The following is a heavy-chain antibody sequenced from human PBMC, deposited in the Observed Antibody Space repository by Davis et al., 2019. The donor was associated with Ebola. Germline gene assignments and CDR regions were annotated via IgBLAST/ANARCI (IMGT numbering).Heavy chain of an antibody. CDR2: ISGSSGGS. J-gene: IGHJ6*02. Sequence: GGSLRLSCAASGFTFSGSAMHWVRQASGKGLEWVSSISGSSGGSYYADSVKGRFAISRDNSKNTLYLQMNSLRAEDTAAYYCARGGIAVDGTSSHGLDVWGQGITVTVS. V-gene: IGHV3-23*01. CDR3: ARGGIAVDGTSSHGLDV. CDR1: GFTFSGSA. D-gene: IGHD5-24*01.